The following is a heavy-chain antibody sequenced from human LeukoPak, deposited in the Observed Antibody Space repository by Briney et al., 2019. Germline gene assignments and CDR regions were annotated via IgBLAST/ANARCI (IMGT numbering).Heavy chain of an antibody. J-gene: IGHJ4*02. CDR2: IYYTGST. Sequence: PSETLSLTCTVSGDSISSASFYWGWIRQPPGKGLEWIGSIYYTGSTYYNPFLNSRVTISVDPSQNQFSLKLTSATVADTALYYCARGGAGYSDSSGYYKRPTNFDYWGQGTLVPVSS. CDR3: ARGGAGYSDSSGYYKRPTNFDY. CDR1: GDSISSASFY. D-gene: IGHD3-22*01. V-gene: IGHV4-39*01.